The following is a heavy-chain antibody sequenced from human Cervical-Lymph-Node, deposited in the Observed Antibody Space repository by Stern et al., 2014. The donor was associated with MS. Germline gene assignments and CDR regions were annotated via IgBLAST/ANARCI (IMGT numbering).Heavy chain of an antibody. V-gene: IGHV1-69*01. CDR1: GGTFNNLV. D-gene: IGHD2/OR15-2a*01. CDR2: TIPIFGKA. Sequence: QVQLVQSGAEVKKPGSSVKVSCKASGGTFNNLVISWVRQAPGQGLEWMGGTIPIFGKAIYAQNFQGRVTITADESTRAVYMELSSLRSEDTAVYYCARAAYSTLSYNYWGQGTLVTVSA. CDR3: ARAAYSTLSYNY. J-gene: IGHJ4*02.